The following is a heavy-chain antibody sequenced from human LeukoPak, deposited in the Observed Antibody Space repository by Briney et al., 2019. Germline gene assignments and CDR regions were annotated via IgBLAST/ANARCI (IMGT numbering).Heavy chain of an antibody. D-gene: IGHD2-21*01. J-gene: IGHJ5*02. CDR2: INPNSGGT. Sequence: ASVKVSCTTSGYTFTDYYLHWVRQAPGQGLEWMGWINPNSGGTSSAQKFQGRVTMTRDTSISTVYMEVSWLTSDDTAIYYCARADRLHGGPYLIGPWGQGTLVTVSS. V-gene: IGHV1-2*02. CDR3: ARADRLHGGPYLIGP. CDR1: GYTFTDYY.